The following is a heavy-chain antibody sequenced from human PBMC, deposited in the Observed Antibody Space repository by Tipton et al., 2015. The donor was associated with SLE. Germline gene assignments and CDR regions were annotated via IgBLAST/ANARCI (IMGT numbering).Heavy chain of an antibody. J-gene: IGHJ4*02. CDR1: GFTPSGYS. V-gene: IGHV3-21*01. D-gene: IGHD4-23*01. CDR2: ITGVGNYI. CDR3: AREIPSTLEPFDY. Sequence: GSLRLSCAASGFTPSGYSMDWVRQAPGKGLEWVASITGVGNYIEYGESVKGRFTISRDNAKKSLYLQMNSLTAEDTAVYYCAREIPSTLEPFDYWGQGTLVTVSS.